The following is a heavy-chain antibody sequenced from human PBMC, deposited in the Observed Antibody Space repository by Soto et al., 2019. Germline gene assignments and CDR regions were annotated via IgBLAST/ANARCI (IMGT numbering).Heavy chain of an antibody. CDR3: ARGYSTGYFDY. V-gene: IGHV1-69*01. CDR1: GGTFSNYY. Sequence: QVQLVQSGAEVKKPGSSMKVSCKTSGGTFSNYYISWVRQAPGQGLEWMGDIIPMFDTPKYAQKFQGRVTMTADESTSAAYMELRSLGAEDTDVYYCARGYSTGYFDYWGQGTLITVSS. J-gene: IGHJ4*02. CDR2: IIPMFDTP. D-gene: IGHD1-20*01.